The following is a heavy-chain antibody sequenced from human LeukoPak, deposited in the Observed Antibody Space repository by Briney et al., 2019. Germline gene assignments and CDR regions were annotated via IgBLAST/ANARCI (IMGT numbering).Heavy chain of an antibody. D-gene: IGHD7-27*01. CDR2: INSDGSST. J-gene: IGHJ4*02. V-gene: IGHV3-74*01. Sequence: GGSLRLSCAASGFTFSTYWMHWVRQAPGKGLVWVSRINSDGSSTSYADSVKGRFTLSRDNAKNTLYLQMNSLRAEDTAVYYSARAPTGDSPLWGQGTLVTVSS. CDR3: ARAPTGDSPL. CDR1: GFTFSTYW.